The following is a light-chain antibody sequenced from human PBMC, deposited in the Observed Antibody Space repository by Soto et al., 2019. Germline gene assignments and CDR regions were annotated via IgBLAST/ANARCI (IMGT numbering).Light chain of an antibody. Sequence: QPPSASGIPGQWITISWPASNSNIGSNTVNWYQQLPGTAPKLLIYYDNLRPSGVPDGISGSKYGTSASLAISGLHSDDEADYYCAAWDDSLNGRVCGAGTKVTVL. CDR3: AAWDDSLNGRV. CDR2: YDN. V-gene: IGLV1-44*01. CDR1: NSNIGSNT. J-gene: IGLJ1*01.